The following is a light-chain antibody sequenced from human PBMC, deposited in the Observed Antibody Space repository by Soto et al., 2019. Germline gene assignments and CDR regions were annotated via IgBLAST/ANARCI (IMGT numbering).Light chain of an antibody. J-gene: IGKJ1*01. CDR2: EVS. V-gene: IGKV3D-11*02. Sequence: EIVLTQSPATLSLSPGARATLSCRASQSVSTFLSWFQQKPGQPPRLLLYEVSKRAPGIPARFSRSGSGTEFTLTISSLEPADFAVYYCQQNSNWQGSFGRGTKV. CDR1: QSVSTF. CDR3: QQNSNWQGS.